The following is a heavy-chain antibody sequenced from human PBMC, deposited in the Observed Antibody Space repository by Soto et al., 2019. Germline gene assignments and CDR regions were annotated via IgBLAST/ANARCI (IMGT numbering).Heavy chain of an antibody. V-gene: IGHV3-23*01. CDR1: GLRFGSSV. Sequence: EVKLLESGGGLVQPGGSLRLSCAASGLRFGSSVMSWVRQAPGKGLEWVSGIVGSGNSRHYADSVKGRFTVSRDNPKSTLYLQMNSLRVEDTATYYCATVAVKTLIPYAFEMWGLGTKVIVSS. CDR2: IVGSGNSR. CDR3: ATVAVKTLIPYAFEM. J-gene: IGHJ3*02. D-gene: IGHD3-22*01.